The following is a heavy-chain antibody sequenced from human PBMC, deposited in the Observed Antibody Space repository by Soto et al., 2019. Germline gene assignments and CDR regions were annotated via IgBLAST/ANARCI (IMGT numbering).Heavy chain of an antibody. J-gene: IGHJ4*02. CDR3: AKGDVWSGYYTGTFFFDY. V-gene: IGHV3-23*01. CDR2: ISGTGGTT. Sequence: GGSLRLSCAASGFTFRNFVMSWVRQAPGKGLEWVSGISGTGGTTFYADSVKGRITISRDNSRNTLYLEMNSLRAEDTAVYFCAKGDVWSGYYTGTFFFDYWGLGTLVTVSS. D-gene: IGHD3-3*01. CDR1: GFTFRNFV.